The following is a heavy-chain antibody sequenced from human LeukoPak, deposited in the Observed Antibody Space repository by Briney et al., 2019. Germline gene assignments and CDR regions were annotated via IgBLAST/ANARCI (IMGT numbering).Heavy chain of an antibody. D-gene: IGHD3-3*01. Sequence: PSETLSLTCTVSGGSISSYYWSWIRQPPGKGLEWIGYIYYSGSTNYNPSLKSRVTISVDTSKNQFSLKLSSVTAADTAVYYCARTGSYDFWSGYSGRWFDPRGQGTLVTVSS. V-gene: IGHV4-59*08. CDR1: GGSISSYY. J-gene: IGHJ5*02. CDR3: ARTGSYDFWSGYSGRWFDP. CDR2: IYYSGST.